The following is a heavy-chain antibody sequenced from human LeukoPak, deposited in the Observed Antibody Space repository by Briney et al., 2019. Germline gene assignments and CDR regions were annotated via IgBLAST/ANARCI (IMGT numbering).Heavy chain of an antibody. D-gene: IGHD6-19*01. Sequence: GGSLRLSCAASGFTFSDYYMSWIRQAPGTGLEWVANIKQDGSEKYYVYSVKGRFTISRDNAKNSLYLQMNSLRAEDTAVYYCAKSFSIAVAGDWGQGTPVTVSS. J-gene: IGHJ4*02. CDR3: AKSFSIAVAGD. CDR1: GFTFSDYY. V-gene: IGHV3-7*01. CDR2: IKQDGSEK.